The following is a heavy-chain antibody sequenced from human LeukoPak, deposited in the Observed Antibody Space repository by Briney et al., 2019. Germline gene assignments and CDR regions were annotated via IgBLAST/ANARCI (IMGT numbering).Heavy chain of an antibody. CDR3: ASGYYASSDAFDI. D-gene: IGHD2-2*01. CDR1: GGSISSSSYY. V-gene: IGHV4-39*07. J-gene: IGHJ3*02. CDR2: IYYSGST. Sequence: SETLSLTCTVSGGSISSSSYYWGWLRQPPGKGLEWIGSIYYSGSTYYNPSLKSRVTISVDTSKNQFSLKLSSVTAADTAVYYCASGYYASSDAFDIWGQGTMVTVSS.